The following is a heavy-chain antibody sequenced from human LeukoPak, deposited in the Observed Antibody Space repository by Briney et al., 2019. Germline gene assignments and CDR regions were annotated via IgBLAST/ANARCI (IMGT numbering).Heavy chain of an antibody. V-gene: IGHV4-34*01. CDR1: GGSFSGYY. Sequence: SETLSLTCAVYGGSFSGYYWSWIRQPPGKGLEWIGEINHSGSTNYNPSLKSRVTISVDTSKNHFPLKLSSVTAADTAGYYYARRPRTGARDMAWFDPWGQGTLVTVSS. CDR2: INHSGST. J-gene: IGHJ5*02. CDR3: ARRPRTGARDMAWFDP. D-gene: IGHD1-14*01.